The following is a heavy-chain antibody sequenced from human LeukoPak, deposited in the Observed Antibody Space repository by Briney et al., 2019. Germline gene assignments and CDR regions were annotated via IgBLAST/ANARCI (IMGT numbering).Heavy chain of an antibody. CDR3: ARARGYCSSTSCYLGGMDV. J-gene: IGHJ6*04. Sequence: PGGSLRLSCAASGFTFSSYAMSWVRQAPGKGLEWVSAISGSGGSTYYADSVKGRFTISRDNAKNSLYLQMNGLRAEDTALYYCARARGYCSSTSCYLGGMDVWGKGTTVTVSS. CDR1: GFTFSSYA. CDR2: ISGSGGST. V-gene: IGHV3-23*01. D-gene: IGHD2-2*03.